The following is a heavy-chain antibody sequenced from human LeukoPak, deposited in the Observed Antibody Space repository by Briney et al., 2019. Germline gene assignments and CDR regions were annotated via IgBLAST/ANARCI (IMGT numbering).Heavy chain of an antibody. CDR3: ARDRVLGSGSSDY. V-gene: IGHV3-74*01. Sequence: PGGSLRLSCTVSGFTFSNYWMHCVRQAPGKGLLWVSRIRGDGGDTNYADSVKGRFTVSRDNAKNTLYLQMNSLTTEDTAVYFCARDRVLGSGSSDYWGQGTLVTVSS. CDR1: GFTFSNYW. CDR2: IRGDGGDT. D-gene: IGHD3-10*01. J-gene: IGHJ4*02.